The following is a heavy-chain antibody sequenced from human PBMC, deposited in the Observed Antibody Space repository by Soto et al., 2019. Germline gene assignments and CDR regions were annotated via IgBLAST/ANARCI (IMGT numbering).Heavy chain of an antibody. Sequence: EVQLVESGGGLVQPGGSLRLSCEASGFTFSTFWMHWVRQAPGKGLVWVSRINSDGSSTNYADSVKGRVTISRDNAKDTLDLQRTSRRPEATAVCYCASVFEYWGQGTLVTVSS. CDR2: INSDGSST. V-gene: IGHV3-74*01. CDR1: GFTFSTFW. CDR3: ASVFEY. J-gene: IGHJ4*02.